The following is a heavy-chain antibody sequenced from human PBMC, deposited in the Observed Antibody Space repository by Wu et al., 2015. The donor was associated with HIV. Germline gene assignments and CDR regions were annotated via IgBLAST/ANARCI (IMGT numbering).Heavy chain of an antibody. V-gene: IGHV1-24*01. CDR1: GYTLTELS. Sequence: QVQLVQSGAEVKKPGASVKVSCKVSGYTLTELSMHWVRQAPGKGLEWMGGFDPEDGETIYAQKFQGRVTMTEDTSTDTAYMELSSLRSEDTAVYYCATDSSLVERFGEPWASFDYWGQGRWSPSPQ. D-gene: IGHD3-10*01. J-gene: IGHJ4*02. CDR3: ATDSSLVERFGEPWASFDY. CDR2: FDPEDGET.